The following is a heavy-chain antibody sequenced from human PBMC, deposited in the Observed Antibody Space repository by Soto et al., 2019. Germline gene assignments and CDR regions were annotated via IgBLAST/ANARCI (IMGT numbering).Heavy chain of an antibody. V-gene: IGHV1-69*01. Sequence: QVQLVQSGTVVQKPGSSVKVSCKASGGTFSSRAIAWVRQAPGQGLEWLGGINPTFGTATNAPKFQGRVAISADGSSNTAYMDLTRLTLAHTAIYFCATERSAQDFDQWGQGSVVIVSS. D-gene: IGHD3-3*01. CDR1: GGTFSSRA. J-gene: IGHJ4*02. CDR3: ATERSAQDFDQ. CDR2: INPTFGTA.